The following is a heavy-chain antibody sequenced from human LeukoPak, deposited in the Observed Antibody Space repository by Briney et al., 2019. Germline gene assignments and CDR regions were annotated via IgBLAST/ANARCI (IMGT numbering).Heavy chain of an antibody. V-gene: IGHV1-69*04. Sequence: ASVKVSCKASGGTFSSYAISWVRQAPGQGLKWMGRIIPILGIANYAQKFQGRVTITADKSTSTAYMELSSLRSEDTAVYYCARDLRDGYNSPYYYGMDVWGQGTTVTVSS. J-gene: IGHJ6*02. CDR1: GGTFSSYA. D-gene: IGHD5-24*01. CDR3: ARDLRDGYNSPYYYGMDV. CDR2: IIPILGIA.